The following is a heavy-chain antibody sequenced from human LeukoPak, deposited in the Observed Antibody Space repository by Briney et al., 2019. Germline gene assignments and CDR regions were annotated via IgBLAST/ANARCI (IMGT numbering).Heavy chain of an antibody. Sequence: ASVKVSCKPSGYTFTSHGITWVRQAPGQGLEWVGWISAYNGNTKYAQKFRGRVTMTTGASTSTVYMELRSLRSDDTAVYYCARGSPPRRNYDSSGYYSYYFDYWGQGTLVTVSS. CDR2: ISAYNGNT. V-gene: IGHV1-18*01. J-gene: IGHJ4*02. CDR1: GYTFTSHG. D-gene: IGHD3-22*01. CDR3: ARGSPPRRNYDSSGYYSYYFDY.